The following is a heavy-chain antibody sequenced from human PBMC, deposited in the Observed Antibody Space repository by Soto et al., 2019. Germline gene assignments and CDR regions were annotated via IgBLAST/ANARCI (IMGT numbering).Heavy chain of an antibody. Sequence: QVQLVQSGAEVKKPGASVKVSCKASGYTFTSYYMHWVRQAPGQGLEWMGIINPSGGSTSYAQKFQGRVTMTRDTSTSTVYMELSSLRSEDTAVYYCARDLGQYNWNYGPLYYYYGMDVWGQGTTVTVSS. V-gene: IGHV1-46*01. CDR2: INPSGGST. D-gene: IGHD1-7*01. J-gene: IGHJ6*02. CDR3: ARDLGQYNWNYGPLYYYYGMDV. CDR1: GYTFTSYY.